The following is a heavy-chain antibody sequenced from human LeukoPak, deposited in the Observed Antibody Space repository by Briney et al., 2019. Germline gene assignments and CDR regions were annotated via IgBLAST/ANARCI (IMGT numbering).Heavy chain of an antibody. J-gene: IGHJ4*02. D-gene: IGHD1-1*01. Sequence: SQTLSLTCGISGDSVSRKSVAWNWIRQSPSRGLEWLGRTYYRSKWYNDYAVSVKSRITINPDTSKNQFSLQLNSVTPEDTAVYYCAELERGYWGQGTLVTVSS. CDR2: TYYRSKWYN. V-gene: IGHV6-1*01. CDR1: GDSVSRKSVA. CDR3: AELERGY.